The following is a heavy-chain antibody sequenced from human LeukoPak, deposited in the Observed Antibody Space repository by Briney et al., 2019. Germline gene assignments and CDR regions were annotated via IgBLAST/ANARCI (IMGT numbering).Heavy chain of an antibody. CDR2: ISDSSGST. J-gene: IGHJ4*02. Sequence: GGSLRLSCAASRFTFGYAMSWVRQAPGKGLEWVSGISDSSGSTYYADSVKGRFTISRDNSKNTLYLQMNSLRAEDTAVYYCAKDMFLWSWLVAGFDYWGQGTLVTVSS. CDR1: RFTFGYA. V-gene: IGHV3-23*01. CDR3: AKDMFLWSWLVAGFDY. D-gene: IGHD6-19*01.